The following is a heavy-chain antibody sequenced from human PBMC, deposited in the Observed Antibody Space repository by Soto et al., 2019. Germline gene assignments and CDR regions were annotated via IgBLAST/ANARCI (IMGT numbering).Heavy chain of an antibody. CDR3: ARHYELTNAFDI. V-gene: IGHV1-69*13. D-gene: IGHD3-3*01. CDR2: IIPIFGTA. Sequence: GASVKVSCKASGGTFSSYAISWVRQAPGQGLEWMGGIIPIFGTANYAQKFQGRVTITADESTSTAYMELSSLRSEDTAVYYCARHYELTNAFDIWGQGTMVTVSS. CDR1: GGTFSSYA. J-gene: IGHJ3*02.